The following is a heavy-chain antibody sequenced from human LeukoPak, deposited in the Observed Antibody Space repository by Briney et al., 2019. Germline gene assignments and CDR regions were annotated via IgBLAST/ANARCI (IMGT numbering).Heavy chain of an antibody. D-gene: IGHD3-22*01. J-gene: IGHJ5*02. V-gene: IGHV1-8*01. CDR2: MNPNSGNT. Sequence: ASVKVSCKASGYTFTSYDIHWVRQATGQGLEWMGWMNPNSGNTGYAQKFQGRVTMTRNTSISTAYMELSSLRSEDTAVYYCARTYYYDSSGYYLGGNWFDPWGQGTLVTVSS. CDR3: ARTYYYDSSGYYLGGNWFDP. CDR1: GYTFTSYD.